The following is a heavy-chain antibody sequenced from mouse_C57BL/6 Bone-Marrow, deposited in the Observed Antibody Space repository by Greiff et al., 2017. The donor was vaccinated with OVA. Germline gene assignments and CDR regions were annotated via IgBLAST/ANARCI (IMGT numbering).Heavy chain of an antibody. CDR3: VRAITFAD. CDR2: IRSKSSNNAT. CDR1: GFTFNTYP. D-gene: IGHD2-4*01. J-gene: IGHJ3*01. Sequence: EVQLVESGGGLVQPKGSVKLSCAASGFTFNTYPMHWVSQAPGKGLEWVARIRSKSSNNATNNAESVKDKFTISRDDSQSMLYLQMNTLKTEETAIYCSVRAITFADWGKGTMVTVSA. V-gene: IGHV10-3*01.